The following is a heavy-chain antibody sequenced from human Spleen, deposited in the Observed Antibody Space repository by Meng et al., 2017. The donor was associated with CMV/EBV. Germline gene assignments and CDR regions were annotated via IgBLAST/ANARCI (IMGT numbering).Heavy chain of an antibody. V-gene: IGHV3-74*01. CDR1: GFTFSSYW. CDR2: INSDGSST. CDR3: AKGLLLTGTNAFDI. J-gene: IGHJ3*02. Sequence: GESLKISCAASGFTFSSYWMHWVRQAPGKGLVWVSRINSDGSSTSYADSVKGRFTISRDNAKNTVYLQMNSLRGDDTAAYYCAKGLLLTGTNAFDIWGQGTMVTVSS. D-gene: IGHD1-7*01.